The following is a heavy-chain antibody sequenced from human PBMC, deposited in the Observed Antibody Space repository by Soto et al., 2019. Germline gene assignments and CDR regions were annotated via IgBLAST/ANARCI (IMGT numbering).Heavy chain of an antibody. D-gene: IGHD3-16*01. Sequence: PGGSLRLSXAASGFTFSSYGMHWVRQAPGKGLEWVAVISYDGSNKYYADSVKGRFTISRDNSKNTLYLQMNSLRAEDTPVYYCAKDLGRVPAFDIWGQGTMVTVSS. CDR3: AKDLGRVPAFDI. CDR1: GFTFSSYG. J-gene: IGHJ3*02. CDR2: ISYDGSNK. V-gene: IGHV3-30*18.